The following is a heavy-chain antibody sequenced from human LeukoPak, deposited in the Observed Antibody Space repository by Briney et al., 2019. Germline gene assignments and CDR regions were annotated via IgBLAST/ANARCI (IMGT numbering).Heavy chain of an antibody. CDR2: IYYSGST. CDR1: GGSISSYY. D-gene: IGHD1-26*01. J-gene: IGHJ4*02. V-gene: IGHV4-59*01. CDR3: ARVVGASVDY. Sequence: PSETLSLTCTVSGGSISSYYWSRIRQPPGKGLEWIGYIYYSGSTNYNPSLKSRVTISVDTSKNQFSLKLSSVTAADTAVYYCARVVGASVDYWGQGTLVTVSS.